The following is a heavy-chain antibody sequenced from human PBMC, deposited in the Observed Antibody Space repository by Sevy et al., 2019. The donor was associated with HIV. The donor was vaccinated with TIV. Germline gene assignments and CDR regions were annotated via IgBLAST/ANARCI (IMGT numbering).Heavy chain of an antibody. CDR3: ARRNDFDI. Sequence: GSLRLSCTVSGGSINSDHWNWIRQPPGKGLEWIWYVYYTGGTNYNPSLKNRVTISVDRTKNQFSLKLTSVTAADTAVYYCARRNDFDIWGQGTMVTVSS. J-gene: IGHJ3*02. V-gene: IGHV4-59*08. CDR1: GGSINSDH. CDR2: VYYTGGT.